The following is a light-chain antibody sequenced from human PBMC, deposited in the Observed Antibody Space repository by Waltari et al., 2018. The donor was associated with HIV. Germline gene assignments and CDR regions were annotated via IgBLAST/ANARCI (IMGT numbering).Light chain of an antibody. CDR3: QQYGSSPPYS. CDR2: GAS. Sequence: EIVLTQSPGTLSLSPGDIATLSCRASQSVSSSYLAWYQQKPGQAPRLLIYGASSRATGIPDRFGGSGSGTDFTLTISRLEPEDFAVYYCQQYGSSPPYSFGQGTKLEIK. V-gene: IGKV3-20*01. CDR1: QSVSSSY. J-gene: IGKJ2*03.